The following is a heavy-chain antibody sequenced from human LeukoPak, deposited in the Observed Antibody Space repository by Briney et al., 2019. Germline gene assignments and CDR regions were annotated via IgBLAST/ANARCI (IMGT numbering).Heavy chain of an antibody. J-gene: IGHJ4*02. CDR2: IRDSGTT. Sequence: PGGSLRLSCAASGFTFSTYPMNWVRQAPGKGLEWISHIRDSGTTDYADSVKGRFTISRDNAKNSLYLQLSSLRAEDTAVYYCARGSSTLPQEFDYWGQGTLVTVSS. CDR3: ARGSSTLPQEFDY. CDR1: GFTFSTYP. D-gene: IGHD6-6*01. V-gene: IGHV3-69-1*01.